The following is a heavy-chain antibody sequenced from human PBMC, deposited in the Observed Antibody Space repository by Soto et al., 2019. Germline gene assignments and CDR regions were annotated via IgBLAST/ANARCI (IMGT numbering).Heavy chain of an antibody. J-gene: IGHJ5*02. D-gene: IGHD2-8*01. Sequence: PGGSVRLSCTGSGFSFFSYAMRWLRQAPGKGLEWVSSISGSGGHSYCADSVKGRFVVSRDNDKNTVYLHMSSLTGEDTAVYFCAKIEMGWFAHWGQGTQVTVSS. CDR1: GFSFFSYA. CDR2: ISGSGGHS. CDR3: AKIEMGWFAH. V-gene: IGHV3-23*01.